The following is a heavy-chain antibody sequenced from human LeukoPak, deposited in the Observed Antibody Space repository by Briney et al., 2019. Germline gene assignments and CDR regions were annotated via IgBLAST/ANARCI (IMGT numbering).Heavy chain of an antibody. CDR2: IRSKAYGGTT. V-gene: IGHV3-49*04. CDR1: GFTFGDYA. D-gene: IGHD3-22*01. Sequence: PGRSLRLSCTASGFTFGDYAMSWVRQAPGKGLEWVGFIRSKAYGGTTEYAASVKGRFTISRDDSKSIAYLQMNSLKTEDTAVYYCTRDSVTYYYDGFDYWGQGTLVTVSS. J-gene: IGHJ4*02. CDR3: TRDSVTYYYDGFDY.